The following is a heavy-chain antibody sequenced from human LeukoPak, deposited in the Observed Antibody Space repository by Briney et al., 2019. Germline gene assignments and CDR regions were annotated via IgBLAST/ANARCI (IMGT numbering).Heavy chain of an antibody. Sequence: GGSLRLSCAASGFTINNSWMHWVRQAPGKGLVWVSRIDSDGSSTSYEDSVKGRFTISRDNAKNTLYLQMNSLRVEDTAVYYCARDYGGSIDVWGKGTTVTVSS. CDR1: GFTINNSW. CDR3: ARDYGGSIDV. J-gene: IGHJ6*03. D-gene: IGHD4-23*01. V-gene: IGHV3-74*01. CDR2: IDSDGSST.